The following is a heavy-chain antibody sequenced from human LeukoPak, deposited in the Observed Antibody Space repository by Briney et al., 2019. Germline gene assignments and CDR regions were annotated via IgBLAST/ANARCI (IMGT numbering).Heavy chain of an antibody. CDR1: GFTFSSYG. CDR2: IRYAGTTK. CDR3: ASIVVVAADAKNDY. J-gene: IGHJ4*02. V-gene: IGHV3-30*02. Sequence: GGSLRLSCAASGFTFSSYGMHWVGRAPGKGREGVAFIRYAGTTKYYASSMKRLFTTSTDNSNNSLYLQITSLRAEATAVYYSASIVVVAADAKNDYWGQGTLVTVSS. D-gene: IGHD2-15*01.